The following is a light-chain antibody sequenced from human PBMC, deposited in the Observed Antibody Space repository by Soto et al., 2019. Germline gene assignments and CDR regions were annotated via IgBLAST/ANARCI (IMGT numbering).Light chain of an antibody. CDR2: AAS. Sequence: AIRMTQSPSSLSASTGDRVTITCRASQGISSYLAWYQQKPGKAPKLLIYAASTLQSGVPSRFSGSGSGTDFTLTISCLQSEDFTTYYCQLYSSHHTFGQGTKLDIK. CDR1: QGISSY. V-gene: IGKV1-8*01. J-gene: IGKJ1*01. CDR3: QLYSSHHT.